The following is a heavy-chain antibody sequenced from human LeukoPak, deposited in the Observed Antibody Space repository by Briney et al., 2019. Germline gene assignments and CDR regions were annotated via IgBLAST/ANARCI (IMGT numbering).Heavy chain of an antibody. V-gene: IGHV3-30-3*01. CDR2: ISYDGSNK. D-gene: IGHD4-17*01. J-gene: IGHJ4*02. CDR3: AREWMALRLAFDY. Sequence: GGSLRLSCAASGFTFSSYAMHWVRQAPGKGLEWVAVISYDGSNKYYADSVKGRFTISRDNSKNTLYLQMNSLRAEDTAVYYCAREWMALRLAFDYWGQGTLVTVSS. CDR1: GFTFSSYA.